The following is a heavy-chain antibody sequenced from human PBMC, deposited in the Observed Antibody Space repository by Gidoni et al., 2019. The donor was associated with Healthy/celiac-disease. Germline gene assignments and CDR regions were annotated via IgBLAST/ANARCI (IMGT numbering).Heavy chain of an antibody. CDR3: ARGEGYCTNGVCSRLGYYYYGMDV. V-gene: IGHV1-69*01. Sequence: QVQRVQSGAEVHQPGSSVRVSCKASGGTFSSYATPWVRQAHGQGLAWMGGIIPIFGTANYAQKFQGRVTITADESTSTAYMEMSSLRSEDTAVYYCARGEGYCTNGVCSRLGYYYYGMDVWGQGTTVTVSS. J-gene: IGHJ6*02. CDR2: IIPIFGTA. D-gene: IGHD2-8*01. CDR1: GGTFSSYA.